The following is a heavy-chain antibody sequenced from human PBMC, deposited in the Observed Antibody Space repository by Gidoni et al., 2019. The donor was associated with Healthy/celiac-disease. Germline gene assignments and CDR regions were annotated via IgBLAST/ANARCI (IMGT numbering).Heavy chain of an antibody. Sequence: EVQLVESGGGLVQPGRSLRLSCTASGFTFGDYAMRWVRPAPGRGLGWLGFLSCNAYVVTPYSASSVTGIFTISRDYSTSIAFLQMNCLNTEDTSLSYCTSPPGGRSSWYGTLPQGYWGQGTLVTVSS. D-gene: IGHD6-13*01. CDR1: GFTFGDYA. CDR3: TSPPGGRSSWYGTLPQGY. CDR2: LSCNAYVVTP. J-gene: IGHJ4*02. V-gene: IGHV3-49*04.